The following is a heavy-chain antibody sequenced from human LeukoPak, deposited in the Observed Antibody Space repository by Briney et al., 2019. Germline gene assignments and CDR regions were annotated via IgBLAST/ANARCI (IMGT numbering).Heavy chain of an antibody. CDR3: AGRYCSSTSCSYGDYYMDV. V-gene: IGHV4-4*07. J-gene: IGHJ6*03. CDR2: IYTSGST. Sequence: SETLSLTCTVSGYSISAISNWSWIRQPAGKGLEWIGRIYTSGSTNYNPSLKSRVTMSVDTSKNQFSLKLSSVTAADTAVYYCAGRYCSSTSCSYGDYYMDVWGKGTTVTVSS. CDR1: GYSISAISN. D-gene: IGHD2-2*01.